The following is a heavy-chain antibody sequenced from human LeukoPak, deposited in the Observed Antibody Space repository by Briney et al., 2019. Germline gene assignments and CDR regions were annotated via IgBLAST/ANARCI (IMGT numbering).Heavy chain of an antibody. Sequence: GESLRLSCAASGFTFSKAWMSWVRQAPGKGLEWVGRIKSKTNAGTTDSAAPVKGRFTISRDDSKNTLYLQMISLKIEDTAVYYCVTEGYIYGYHSLDTWGRGTMVTVSS. J-gene: IGHJ3*02. CDR1: GFTFSKAW. CDR3: VTEGYIYGYHSLDT. D-gene: IGHD5-18*01. CDR2: IKSKTNAGTT. V-gene: IGHV3-15*01.